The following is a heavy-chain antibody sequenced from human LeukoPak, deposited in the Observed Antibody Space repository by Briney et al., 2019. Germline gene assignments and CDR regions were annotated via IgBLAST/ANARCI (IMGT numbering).Heavy chain of an antibody. V-gene: IGHV1-8*01. CDR1: GYTFTSYD. Sequence: ASVKVSCKASGYTFTSYDINWVRQATGQGLEWMGWMNPNSGNTGYAQKFQGRVTMTRNTSISTAYMELSSLRSEDTAVYYCARDLYGSGSYEFWFDPWGQGTLVTVSS. D-gene: IGHD3-10*01. J-gene: IGHJ5*02. CDR3: ARDLYGSGSYEFWFDP. CDR2: MNPNSGNT.